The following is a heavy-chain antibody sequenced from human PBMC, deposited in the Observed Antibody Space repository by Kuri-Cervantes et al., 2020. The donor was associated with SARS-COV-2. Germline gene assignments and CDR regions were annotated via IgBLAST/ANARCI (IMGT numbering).Heavy chain of an antibody. CDR3: ARDGIAVAGREQNFDY. J-gene: IGHJ4*02. CDR1: GFAFSSYA. V-gene: IGHV3-23*01. CDR2: ISGSGGST. D-gene: IGHD6-19*01. Sequence: GESLKLSCAASGFAFSSYAMSWVRQAPGKGLEWVSAISGSGGSTYYADSVKGRFTISRDNSKSTLYLQMNSLRAEDTAVCYCARDGIAVAGREQNFDYWGQGTLVTVSS.